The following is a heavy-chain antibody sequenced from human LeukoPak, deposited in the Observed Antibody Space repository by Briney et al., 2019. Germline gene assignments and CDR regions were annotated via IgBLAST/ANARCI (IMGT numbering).Heavy chain of an antibody. J-gene: IGHJ4*02. D-gene: IGHD3-10*01. V-gene: IGHV4-59*01. CDR2: IYYSGST. CDR1: GGSISSYY. Sequence: SETLSLTCTVSGGSISSYYWSWIRQPPGKGLEWIGYIYYSGSTNYNPSLKSRVTISVDTSKNQFSLKLSSVTAADTAVYYCARDRGRGENYFDYWGQGTLVTVSS. CDR3: ARDRGRGENYFDY.